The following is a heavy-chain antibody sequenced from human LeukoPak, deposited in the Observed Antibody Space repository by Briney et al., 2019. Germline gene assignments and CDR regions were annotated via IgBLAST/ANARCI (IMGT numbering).Heavy chain of an antibody. CDR3: ARVGGSYYADAFDI. CDR2: IYYSGST. J-gene: IGHJ3*02. Sequence: KTSETLSLTRTVSGGSISSYYWSWIRQPPGKGLEWIGYIYYSGSTNYNPSLKSRVTISVDTSKNQFSLKLSSVTAADTAVYYCARVGGSYYADAFDIWGQGTMVTVSS. CDR1: GGSISSYY. D-gene: IGHD1-26*01. V-gene: IGHV4-59*01.